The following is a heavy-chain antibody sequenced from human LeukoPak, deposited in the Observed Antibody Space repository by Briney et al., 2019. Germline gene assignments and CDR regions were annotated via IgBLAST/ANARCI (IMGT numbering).Heavy chain of an antibody. V-gene: IGHV3-11*03. CDR1: GFTFNNYA. Sequence: GSLRLSCAASGFTFNNYAMSWVRQAPGKGLEWVSYISDSSTYTNYADSVRDRFTISRDNAKNSLFLQMNNLRAEDTAIYYCAKSYSSSPVHKNWFDPRGQGTRVTVSS. J-gene: IGHJ5*02. CDR3: AKSYSSSPVHKNWFDP. D-gene: IGHD6-13*01. CDR2: ISDSSTYT.